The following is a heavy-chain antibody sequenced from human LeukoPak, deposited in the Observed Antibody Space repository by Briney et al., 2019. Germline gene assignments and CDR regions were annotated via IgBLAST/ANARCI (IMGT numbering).Heavy chain of an antibody. V-gene: IGHV4-39*01. CDR2: IYYSGST. CDR1: GGSISSCSYY. J-gene: IGHJ4*02. Sequence: SETLSLTCTVSGGSISSCSYYWGWIRQPPGKGLEWIGSIYYSGSTYYNPSLKSRVTISVDTSKNQFSLKLSSVTAADTAVYYCVRRRNDATGYYFDNWGQGTLLTVSS. CDR3: VRRRNDATGYYFDN. D-gene: IGHD1-1*01.